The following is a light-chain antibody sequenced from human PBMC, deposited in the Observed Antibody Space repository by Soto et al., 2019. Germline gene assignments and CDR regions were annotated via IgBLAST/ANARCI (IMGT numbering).Light chain of an antibody. V-gene: IGKV3-20*01. CDR1: QSVSVNS. CDR2: AAS. J-gene: IGKJ3*01. CDR3: EQYGGSPFT. Sequence: EIVLTQSPGTLSLSPGERATLSCRASQSVSVNSLAWYQQKGGQAPRLLIYAASTRATGVPDRFSGTGSGTDLALTISRLATDDSAVSYCEQYGGSPFTFGPGTKVDIK.